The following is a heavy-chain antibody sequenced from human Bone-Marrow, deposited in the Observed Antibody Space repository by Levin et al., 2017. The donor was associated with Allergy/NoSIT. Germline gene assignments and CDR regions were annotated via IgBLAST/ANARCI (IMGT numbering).Heavy chain of an antibody. CDR2: ISYDESHK. CDR3: ARGLEYSGLP. D-gene: IGHD5-12*01. J-gene: IGHJ5*02. V-gene: IGHV3-33*05. CDR1: GFTFSAYG. Sequence: GGSLRLSCAASGFTFSAYGMHWVRQAPGRGLEWVAVISYDESHKYYADSVKGRFTISRDNSKNTLYLQMNSLRAEDTAVYYCARGLEYSGLPWGQGTLVTVSS.